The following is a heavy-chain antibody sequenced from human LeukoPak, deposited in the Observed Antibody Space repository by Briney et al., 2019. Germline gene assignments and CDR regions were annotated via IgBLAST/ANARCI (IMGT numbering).Heavy chain of an antibody. CDR2: IYHSGST. V-gene: IGHV4-30-2*01. CDR3: ARGRGGYCSGGSCYAYYYGMDV. CDR1: GGSISSGGYS. J-gene: IGHJ6*04. D-gene: IGHD2-15*01. Sequence: SETLSLTCAVSGGSISSGGYSWSWIRQPPGKGLEWIGYIYHSGSTYYNPSLKSRVTISVDRSKNQFSLKLSSVTAADTAVYYCARGRGGYCSGGSCYAYYYGMDVWGKGTTVTVSS.